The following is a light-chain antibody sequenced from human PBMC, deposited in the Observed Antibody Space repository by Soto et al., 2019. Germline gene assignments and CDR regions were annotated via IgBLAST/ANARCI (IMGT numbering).Light chain of an antibody. CDR3: QQYNSSPPWT. CDR1: QSISSW. CDR2: KAS. V-gene: IGKV1-5*03. J-gene: IGKJ1*01. Sequence: DIQTTQSPSTLSASVGDRVTITCRASQSISSWLAWYQQKPGKAPKLLIYKASSLESGVPSRFSGSGSGTEFTLTISSLQPDDFATYYCQQYNSSPPWTFGQGTKVEIK.